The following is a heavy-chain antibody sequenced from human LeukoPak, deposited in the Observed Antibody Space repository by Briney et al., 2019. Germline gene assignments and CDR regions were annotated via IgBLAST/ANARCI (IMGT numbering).Heavy chain of an antibody. J-gene: IGHJ4*02. V-gene: IGHV3-9*01. CDR2: ISWNSGSI. Sequence: SGGSLRLSCAASGFTFDDYAMHWVWQAPGKGLEWVSGISWNSGSIGYTDSVKGRFTISRDNAKNSLYLQMNSLRAEDTAVYYCARERGRTSDYWGQGTLVTVSS. CDR3: ARERGRTSDY. D-gene: IGHD3-16*01. CDR1: GFTFDDYA.